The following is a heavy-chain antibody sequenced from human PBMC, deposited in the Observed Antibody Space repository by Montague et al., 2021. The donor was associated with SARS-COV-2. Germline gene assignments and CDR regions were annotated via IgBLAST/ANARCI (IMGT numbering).Heavy chain of an antibody. CDR1: GFTFSSYA. J-gene: IGHJ5*02. CDR3: AKAYSSSWWNWFDP. D-gene: IGHD6-13*01. V-gene: IGHV3-23*03. Sequence: SLRLSCAASGFTFSSYAMSWVRQAPGKGLEWVSVIQNGDGNTYYGDSVKGRFTISRDNSKNTLYLQMNSLRAEDTAVYYCAKAYSSSWWNWFDPWGQGTLVTVSS. CDR2: IQNGDGNT.